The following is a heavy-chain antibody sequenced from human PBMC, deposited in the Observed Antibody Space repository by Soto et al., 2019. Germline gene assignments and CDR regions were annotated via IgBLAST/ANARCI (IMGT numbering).Heavy chain of an antibody. CDR1: GGSISSGGYY. J-gene: IGHJ6*02. D-gene: IGHD6-13*01. V-gene: IGHV4-31*03. Sequence: QVQLQESGPGLVKPSQTLSLTCTVSGGSISSGGYYWSWIRQHPGKGLEWIGYMYYSGSTYYNPSLKRRVTISVDTSKNQFSLRLGSVTAADTAVYYCARAAGGYYDGMDVWGQGTTVTVSS. CDR2: MYYSGST. CDR3: ARAAGGYYDGMDV.